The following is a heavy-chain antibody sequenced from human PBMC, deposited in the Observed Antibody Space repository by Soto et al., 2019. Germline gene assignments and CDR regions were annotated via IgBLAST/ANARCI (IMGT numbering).Heavy chain of an antibody. D-gene: IGHD3-10*01. CDR3: AKDRDDYFDY. J-gene: IGHJ4*02. CDR1: GFTFSTYA. Sequence: EVQLLESGGGLVQPGGSLRLSCAASGFTFSTYAMSWVRQAPGKGLEWVSAISGSGGGTYYADSLKGRFTIYRDNSKNTLFLQMNSLRAEDTAVYYCAKDRDDYFDYWGQGTLVTVSS. CDR2: ISGSGGGT. V-gene: IGHV3-23*01.